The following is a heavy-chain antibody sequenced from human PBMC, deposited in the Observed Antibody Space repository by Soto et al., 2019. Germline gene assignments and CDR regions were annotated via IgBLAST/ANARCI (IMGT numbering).Heavy chain of an antibody. D-gene: IGHD5-12*01. CDR3: ARESDSGYDLDAFDI. V-gene: IGHV3-48*03. CDR2: ISSSGSTI. Sequence: GGSLRLSCAASGFTFSSYEMNWVRQAPGKGLEWVSYISSSGSTIYYADSVKGRFTISRDNAKNSLYLQMNSLRAEDTAVYYCARESDSGYDLDAFDIWDQGTMVTVSS. CDR1: GFTFSSYE. J-gene: IGHJ3*02.